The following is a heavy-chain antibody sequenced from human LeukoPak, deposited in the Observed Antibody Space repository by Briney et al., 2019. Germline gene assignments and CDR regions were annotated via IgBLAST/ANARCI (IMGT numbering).Heavy chain of an antibody. Sequence: GGSLRLSCAASGFTFSSYAMSWVRQAPGKGLEWVSGISTSGGSSSYADSVKGRFTISRDNPRNTLYMQVNSLRAEDTALYYCAIMHPYYDGSGYWVQWGQGTLVTVSS. D-gene: IGHD3-22*01. CDR2: ISTSGGSS. CDR1: GFTFSSYA. J-gene: IGHJ4*02. CDR3: AIMHPYYDGSGYWVQ. V-gene: IGHV3-23*01.